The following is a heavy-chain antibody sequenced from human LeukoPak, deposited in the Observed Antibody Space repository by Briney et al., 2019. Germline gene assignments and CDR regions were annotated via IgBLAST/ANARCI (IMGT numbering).Heavy chain of an antibody. CDR3: ARDGYSHPHGY. CDR1: GFTVSSNY. J-gene: IGHJ4*02. CDR2: IYSGGNT. D-gene: IGHD5-18*01. V-gene: IGHV3-66*01. Sequence: GGSLRLSCAASGFTVSSNYMSWVRQAPGKGLEWVSVIYSGGNTYYADSVRGRFTISRDNSKNTLYLQMNSLRAEDTAVYYCARDGYSHPHGYWGQGTLVTVSS.